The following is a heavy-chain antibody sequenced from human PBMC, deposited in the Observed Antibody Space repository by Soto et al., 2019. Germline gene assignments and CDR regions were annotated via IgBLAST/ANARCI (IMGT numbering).Heavy chain of an antibody. V-gene: IGHV3-33*01. CDR3: AAWAEGATEVH. Sequence: GGSLRLSCETSGFSFSVYGMHWVRQAPGKGLEWVAVIWYDASKQFYAASVEGRFTIARDNSKAILYLQMNSLRAEDTAVYYCAAWAEGATEVHWGQGTLVTVSS. CDR1: GFSFSVYG. CDR2: IWYDASKQ. J-gene: IGHJ4*02. D-gene: IGHD2-15*01.